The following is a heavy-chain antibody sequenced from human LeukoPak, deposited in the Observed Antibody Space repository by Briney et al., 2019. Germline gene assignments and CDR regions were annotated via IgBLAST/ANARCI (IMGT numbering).Heavy chain of an antibody. D-gene: IGHD3-22*01. J-gene: IGHJ4*02. CDR3: ARGPPTDYYDSSGFYYVFDY. CDR2: IYYSGST. CDR1: GASISSHY. Sequence: SETLSLTCTVSGASISSHYWSWIRQPPGKGLEWIGYIYYSGSTNPNPSLKSRVTISVDTSKNQFSLKLSSVTAADTAVYFCARGPPTDYYDSSGFYYVFDYWGQGTLVTVSS. V-gene: IGHV4-59*11.